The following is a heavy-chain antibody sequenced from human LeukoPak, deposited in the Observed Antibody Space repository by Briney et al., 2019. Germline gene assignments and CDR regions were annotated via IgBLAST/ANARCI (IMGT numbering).Heavy chain of an antibody. J-gene: IGHJ4*02. Sequence: PSETLSLTCTVSGGSISTYYWSWIRQPPGKGLEWIGYIYTSGITNYNPSLKSRVSMSVDTSKNQFSLRLSSVTAADTAVYYCARHQPQLVSGCDYWGQGTLVTVSS. D-gene: IGHD6-13*01. CDR3: ARHQPQLVSGCDY. CDR2: IYTSGIT. V-gene: IGHV4-4*09. CDR1: GGSISTYY.